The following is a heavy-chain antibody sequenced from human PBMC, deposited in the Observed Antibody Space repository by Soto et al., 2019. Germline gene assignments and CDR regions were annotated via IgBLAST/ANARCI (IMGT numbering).Heavy chain of an antibody. CDR1: GFTFSSYE. D-gene: IGHD3-3*01. Sequence: EVQPVESGGGLVQPGGSLRLSCAASGFTFSSYEMNWVRQAPGKGLEWVSYISSSGSTIYYADSVKGRFTISRDNAKNSLYLQMNSLRAEDTAVYYCARDDTNELRFLEWLPLSYWGQGTLVTVSS. CDR2: ISSSGSTI. V-gene: IGHV3-48*03. CDR3: ARDDTNELRFLEWLPLSY. J-gene: IGHJ4*02.